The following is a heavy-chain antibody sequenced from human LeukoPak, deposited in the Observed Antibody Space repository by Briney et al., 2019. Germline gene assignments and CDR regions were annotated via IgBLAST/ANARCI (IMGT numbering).Heavy chain of an antibody. CDR3: AKDNASGSYFDY. D-gene: IGHD1-26*01. J-gene: IGHJ4*02. CDR1: GFTFDDYA. CDR2: ISWNSGSI. Sequence: GGSLRLSCAASGFTFDDYAMHWVRQAPGKGLEWVSGISWNSGSIGYADSVKGRFTISRDNAKSSLYLQMNSLRAEDTALYYCAKDNASGSYFDYWGQGTLVTVSS. V-gene: IGHV3-9*01.